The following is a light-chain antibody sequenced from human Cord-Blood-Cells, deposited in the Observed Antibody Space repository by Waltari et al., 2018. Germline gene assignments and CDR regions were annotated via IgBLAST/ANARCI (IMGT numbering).Light chain of an antibody. CDR1: SSDVGGYNY. Sequence: QSALTLPASVSGSPGQSITISCTVTSSDVGGYNYVSWYQQHPGKAPKLMIYDVSNRPSGVSNRFSGSKSGNTASLTISGLQAEDEADYYCSSYTSSSTYVFGTGTKVTVL. J-gene: IGLJ1*01. CDR2: DVS. CDR3: SSYTSSSTYV. V-gene: IGLV2-14*01.